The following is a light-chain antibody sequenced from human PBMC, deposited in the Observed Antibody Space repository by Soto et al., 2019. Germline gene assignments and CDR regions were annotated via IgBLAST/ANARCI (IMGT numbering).Light chain of an antibody. CDR3: QQRGDT. CDR1: QSVSIY. J-gene: IGKJ5*01. Sequence: EVVLSQSVATLSLSPGERATLSCRASQSVSIYLAWYQQKPGQAPRLLIYDASNRATGTPTRFSGSGAGTDFTPTISSLEAEDFAVYYCQQRGDTFGPGTLLAIK. CDR2: DAS. V-gene: IGKV3-11*01.